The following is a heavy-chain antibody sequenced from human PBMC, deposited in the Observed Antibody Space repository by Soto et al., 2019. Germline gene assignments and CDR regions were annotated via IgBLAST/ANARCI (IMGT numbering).Heavy chain of an antibody. Sequence: ASVKVSCKASGYTFTIYCISWVRQAPGQGLEWMGWISAYNGNTNYAQKLQGRVTMTTDTSTSTAYMELRSLRSDDTAVYYCARGFGTLSLSVPAAMPLDYWGQGTLVTVSS. CDR2: ISAYNGNT. CDR1: GYTFTIYC. J-gene: IGHJ4*02. CDR3: ARGFGTLSLSVPAAMPLDY. V-gene: IGHV1-18*01. D-gene: IGHD2-2*01.